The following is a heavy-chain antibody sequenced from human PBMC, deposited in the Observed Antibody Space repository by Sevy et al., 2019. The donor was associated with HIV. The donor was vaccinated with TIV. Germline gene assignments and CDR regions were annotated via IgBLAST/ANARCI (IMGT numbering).Heavy chain of an antibody. J-gene: IGHJ5*01. Sequence: SETLSLTCTVSGGSIINSAYYWGWIRQPPGKGLEWIGNIYYIGNTYYKPSLKSRVTISVDTSKNHFSLKLTSVTAADTAVYYCARWTMGITMIQGKFDSWGQGTLVTVSS. CDR2: IYYIGNT. V-gene: IGHV4-39*02. CDR1: GGSIINSAYY. CDR3: ARWTMGITMIQGKFDS. D-gene: IGHD3-10*01.